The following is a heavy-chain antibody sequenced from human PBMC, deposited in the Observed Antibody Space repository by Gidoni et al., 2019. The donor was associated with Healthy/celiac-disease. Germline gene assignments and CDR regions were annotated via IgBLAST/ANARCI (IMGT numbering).Heavy chain of an antibody. V-gene: IGHV4-61*01. J-gene: IGHJ4*02. CDR2: IYYSGRT. D-gene: IGHD3-3*01. CDR3: ARAGEDFWSGYRRFDY. CDR1: GGSVSSCSYY. Sequence: QVQLQESGPGLVKPSETLSPTCTVSGGSVSSCSYYWSWIRQPPGKGLEWIGYIYYSGRTNYNPTLKSRVTISVDTSKNQFSLKLSSVTAADTAVYYCARAGEDFWSGYRRFDYWGQGTLVTVSS.